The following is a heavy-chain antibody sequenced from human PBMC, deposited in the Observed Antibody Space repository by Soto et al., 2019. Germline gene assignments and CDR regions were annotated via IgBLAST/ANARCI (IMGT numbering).Heavy chain of an antibody. Sequence: SQTLSLTCGISGDSVSSNSAAWNWLRQSPSRGLEWLGRTYYRSKWYNDYAVSVESRITINPDTSKNHFSLQLNFVTPEDTAVYFCARGEQYSGRSFDYWGPGTRVTVST. J-gene: IGHJ4*02. D-gene: IGHD1-26*01. CDR2: TYYRSKWYN. CDR1: GDSVSSNSAA. V-gene: IGHV6-1*01. CDR3: ARGEQYSGRSFDY.